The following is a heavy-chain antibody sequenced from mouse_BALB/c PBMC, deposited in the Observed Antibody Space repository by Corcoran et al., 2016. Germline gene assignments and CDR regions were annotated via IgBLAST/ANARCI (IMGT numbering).Heavy chain of an antibody. Sequence: QIQLVQSGPELKKPGETVKISCKASGYTFTNDGMNWVKQAPGKGLKWMGWINTYTGEPTYADDFKGRFAFSLETSASTAYLQINNLKNEDMATSFCARNYGSPSKAMDYWGQGTSVTVSS. D-gene: IGHD1-1*01. J-gene: IGHJ4*01. CDR2: INTYTGEP. CDR3: ARNYGSPSKAMDY. CDR1: GYTFTNDG. V-gene: IGHV9-1*02.